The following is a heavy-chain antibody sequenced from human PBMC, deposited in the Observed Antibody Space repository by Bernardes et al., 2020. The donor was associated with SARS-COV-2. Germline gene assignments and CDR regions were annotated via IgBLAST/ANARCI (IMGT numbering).Heavy chain of an antibody. V-gene: IGHV3-23*01. D-gene: IGHD6-19*01. J-gene: IGHJ4*02. Sequence: GGSLRLSCVGSGFTFSDFGMSWVRQAPGKGLEWVSGISASGRSTYYADSVEGRFTISRDNSNNTLHLQMNSLRGDDTAVYHCAPDTSGWFVGYWGPGTLVTVYS. CDR1: GFTFSDFG. CDR2: ISASGRST. CDR3: APDTSGWFVGY.